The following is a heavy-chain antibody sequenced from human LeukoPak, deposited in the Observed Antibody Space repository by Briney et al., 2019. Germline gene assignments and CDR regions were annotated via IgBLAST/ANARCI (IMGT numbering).Heavy chain of an antibody. D-gene: IGHD3-10*01. CDR1: GGTFISYA. Sequence: SVKVSCKASGGTFISYAISWVRQAPGQGLEWMGGIIPIFGTANYAQKFQGRVTITADKSTSTAYMELSSLRSEDTAVYYCARKRHYGSGAFDYWGQGTLVTVSS. V-gene: IGHV1-69*06. CDR2: IIPIFGTA. CDR3: ARKRHYGSGAFDY. J-gene: IGHJ4*02.